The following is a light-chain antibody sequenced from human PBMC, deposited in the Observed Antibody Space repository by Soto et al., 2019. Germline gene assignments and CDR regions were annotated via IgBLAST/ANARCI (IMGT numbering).Light chain of an antibody. V-gene: IGKV3-20*01. CDR3: QQYSSSGGT. CDR2: GAS. Sequence: EIVLTQSPGTLSLSPGERATLSCRASQSVSSSYLVWYQQKPGQAPRLLMYGASSRATGIPDRFSGSGSGTDFTLTISRLEPEDFAVYYCQQYSSSGGTFGQGTKVEIK. J-gene: IGKJ1*01. CDR1: QSVSSSY.